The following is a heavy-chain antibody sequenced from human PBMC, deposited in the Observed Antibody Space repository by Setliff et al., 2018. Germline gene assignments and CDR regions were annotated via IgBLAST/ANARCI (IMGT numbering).Heavy chain of an antibody. Sequence: AASVKVSCKASGYTFTSYYVHWVRQAPGQGLEWMGLINLGGGSTSYAQKFQGRVTMTADTSTSTVYMELSSLRSEDTAVYYCARALDYYDSSGPSGYWGQGTLVTVSS. V-gene: IGHV1-46*01. J-gene: IGHJ4*02. CDR1: GYTFTSYY. CDR3: ARALDYYDSSGPSGY. CDR2: INLGGGST. D-gene: IGHD3-22*01.